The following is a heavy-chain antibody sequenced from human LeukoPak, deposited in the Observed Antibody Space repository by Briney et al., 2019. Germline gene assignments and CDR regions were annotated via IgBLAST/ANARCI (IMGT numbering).Heavy chain of an antibody. CDR2: MNPNSGNT. CDR1: GYTFTSYD. J-gene: IGHJ3*02. D-gene: IGHD3-10*01. V-gene: IGHV1-8*01. CDR3: ATLGYYYYGSDTDAFDI. Sequence: ASVKVSCKASGYTFTSYDINWVRQATGQGLEWMGWMNPNSGNTGYAQKFQGRVTMIRNTSISTAYMELSSLRSEDTAVYYCATLGYYYYGSDTDAFDIWGQGTMVTVSS.